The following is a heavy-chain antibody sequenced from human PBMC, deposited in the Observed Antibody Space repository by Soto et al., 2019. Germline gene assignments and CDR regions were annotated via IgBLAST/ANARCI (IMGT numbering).Heavy chain of an antibody. CDR3: ARGIYDFWSGYYTNHDAFDI. CDR2: ISAYNGNR. J-gene: IGHJ3*02. D-gene: IGHD3-3*01. V-gene: IGHV1-18*04. CDR1: GYTFTSYG. Sequence: ASVHVSCLASGYTFTSYGISWVRQAPAQGLEGMGWISAYNGNRNYAQKLQGRVTMTTDTSTSTAYKEPMSLRSDGTAGYYCARGIYDFWSGYYTNHDAFDIWGQGTMVTVSS.